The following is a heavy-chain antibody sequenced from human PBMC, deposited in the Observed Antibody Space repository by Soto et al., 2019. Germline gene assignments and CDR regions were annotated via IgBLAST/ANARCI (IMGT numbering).Heavy chain of an antibody. CDR2: ISGSGGST. CDR1: GFTFSSYA. J-gene: IGHJ3*02. CDR3: AKALEPNKEAFDI. Sequence: GESLKISCAASGFTFSSYAMSWVRQAPGKGLEWVSAISGSGGSTYYADSVKGRFTISRDNSKNTLYLQMNSLRAEDTAVYYCAKALEPNKEAFDIWGQGTMVTVSS. V-gene: IGHV3-23*01.